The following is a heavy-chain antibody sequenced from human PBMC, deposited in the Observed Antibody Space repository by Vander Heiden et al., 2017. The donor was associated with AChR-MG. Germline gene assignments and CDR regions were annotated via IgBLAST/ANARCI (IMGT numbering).Heavy chain of an antibody. CDR3: ARDGAYIVVVVAATRYYYGMDV. CDR1: GGSFSGYS. Sequence: VQLQQWGAGLLKPSETLSLTCAVYGGSFSGYSWSWIRQPPGKGLEWIGEINHSGSTNYNPSRKSRVTISVDTSKNQFSLKLSSVTAADTAVYYCARDGAYIVVVVAATRYYYGMDVWGQGTTVTVSS. D-gene: IGHD2-15*01. J-gene: IGHJ6*02. V-gene: IGHV4-34*01. CDR2: INHSGST.